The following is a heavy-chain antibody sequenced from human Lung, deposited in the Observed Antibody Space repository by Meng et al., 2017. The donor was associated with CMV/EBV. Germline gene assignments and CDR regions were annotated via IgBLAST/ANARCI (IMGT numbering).Heavy chain of an antibody. V-gene: IGHV3-7*01. CDR2: IKQDGSEK. Sequence: GEXXKISCAASGFTFSSYWMSWVRQAPGKGLEWVANIKQDGSEKYYVDSVKGRFTISRDNAKNSLYLQMNSLRAEDTAVYYCARDPRGINIVVVHNGMDVWGQGXTVTVSS. CDR1: GFTFSSYW. CDR3: ARDPRGINIVVVHNGMDV. J-gene: IGHJ6*02. D-gene: IGHD2-2*01.